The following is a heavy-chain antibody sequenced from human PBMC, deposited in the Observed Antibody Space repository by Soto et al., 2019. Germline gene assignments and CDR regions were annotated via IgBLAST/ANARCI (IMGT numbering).Heavy chain of an antibody. D-gene: IGHD3-9*01. CDR1: GFTFSSYS. CDR3: ARDYILTGYYWDNWFDP. J-gene: IGHJ5*02. V-gene: IGHV3-48*02. CDR2: ISSSSSTI. Sequence: GGSLRLSCAASGFTFSSYSMNWVRQAPGKGLEWVSYISSSSSTIYYADSVKGRFTISRDNAKNSLYLQMNSLRDEDTAVYYCARDYILTGYYWDNWFDPWGQGTLVTSPQ.